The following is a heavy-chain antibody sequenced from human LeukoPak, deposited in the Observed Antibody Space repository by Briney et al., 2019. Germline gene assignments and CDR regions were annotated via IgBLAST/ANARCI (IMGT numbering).Heavy chain of an antibody. CDR3: ARTNSGYVDY. CDR2: TFYRSKWKN. Sequence: SQTLSLTCAISGDTVSSKSAAWNWIRQSPSRGLEWLGRTFYRSKWKNDYAPSVRSRITINPDTSKNQFSLQLNSVTPDDTAIYYCARTNSGYVDYRGQGTQVTVSS. CDR1: GDTVSSKSAA. J-gene: IGHJ4*02. V-gene: IGHV6-1*01. D-gene: IGHD6-19*01.